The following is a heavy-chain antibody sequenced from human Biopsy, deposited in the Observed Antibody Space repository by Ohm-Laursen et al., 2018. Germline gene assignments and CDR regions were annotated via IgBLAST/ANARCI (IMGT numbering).Heavy chain of an antibody. CDR1: GAALSGYS. J-gene: IGHJ5*02. CDR3: AAERLPSGIGGPWLDP. D-gene: IGHD3-16*01. V-gene: IGHV3-21*06. CDR2: ITGGSNYI. Sequence: SLRLSCAASGAALSGYSITWVRQAPGKGLEWVSSITGGSNYINYADSVKGRLTISRENAKNSLYLQLDSLRVEDTAVYYCAAERLPSGIGGPWLDPWGQGTLVIVSS.